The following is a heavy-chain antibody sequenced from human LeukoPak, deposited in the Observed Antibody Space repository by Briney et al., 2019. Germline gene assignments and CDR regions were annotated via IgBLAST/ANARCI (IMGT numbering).Heavy chain of an antibody. CDR1: GGSISSYY. Sequence: SETLSLTCTVSGGSISSYYWSWIRQPPGKGLEWIGYIYYSGSTNYNPSLKSRVTISVDTSKNQFSLKLSSVTAADTAVYYCARGYIAAAGTRVKDYYYYMDVWGKGTTVTVSS. D-gene: IGHD6-13*01. V-gene: IGHV4-59*12. J-gene: IGHJ6*03. CDR3: ARGYIAAAGTRVKDYYYYMDV. CDR2: IYYSGST.